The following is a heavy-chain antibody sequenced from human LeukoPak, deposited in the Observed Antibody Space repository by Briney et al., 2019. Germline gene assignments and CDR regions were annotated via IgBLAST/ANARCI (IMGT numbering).Heavy chain of an antibody. V-gene: IGHV1-2*02. CDR1: GYTFTGYY. J-gene: IGHJ4*02. CDR2: INPNSGGT. Sequence: ASVKVSCKASGYTFTGYYMHWVRQAHGQGIELMGWINPNSGGTNYSQKFQGRVTMTRDTSISTAYMALSKLGSYDTAVYYWARDQEAYGGNPDYWGQGTLVTVSS. D-gene: IGHD4-23*01. CDR3: ARDQEAYGGNPDY.